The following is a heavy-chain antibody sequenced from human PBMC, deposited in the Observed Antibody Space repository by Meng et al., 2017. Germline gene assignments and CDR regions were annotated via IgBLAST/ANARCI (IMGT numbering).Heavy chain of an antibody. J-gene: IGHJ4*02. CDR2: INHSGST. CDR1: GGSFSGYY. V-gene: IGHV4-34*01. Sequence: QVQLQQWGAGLLKPSETLSLTCAVYGGSFSGYYWSWIRHPPGKGLEWIGEINHSGSTNYNPSLKSRVTISVDTSKNQFSLKLSSVTAADTAVYYCASSGYSYGYRFDYWGQGTLVTVSS. D-gene: IGHD5-18*01. CDR3: ASSGYSYGYRFDY.